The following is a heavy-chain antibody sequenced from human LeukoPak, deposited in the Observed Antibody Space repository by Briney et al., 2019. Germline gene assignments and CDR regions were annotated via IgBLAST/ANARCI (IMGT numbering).Heavy chain of an antibody. J-gene: IGHJ4*02. V-gene: IGHV3-23*01. CDR1: GFTFSSNA. Sequence: PGGSLRLSCAASGFTFSSNAMTWVRQVLGKGLEWVSTIGVSGSYYADSVKGRFTISRDNSKNTLYLQMNSLRAEDTAVYYCARDPITMVPELLEADYWGQGTLVTVSS. CDR2: IGVSGS. D-gene: IGHD3-10*01. CDR3: ARDPITMVPELLEADY.